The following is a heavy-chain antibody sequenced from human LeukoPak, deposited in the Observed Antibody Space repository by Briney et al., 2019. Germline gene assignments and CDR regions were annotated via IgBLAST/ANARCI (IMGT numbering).Heavy chain of an antibody. CDR2: INAGNGNT. CDR3: ARVGVYGDYGLYCFDY. J-gene: IGHJ4*02. V-gene: IGHV1-3*01. D-gene: IGHD4-17*01. CDR1: GYTFTSYA. Sequence: ASVKVSCKASGYTFTSYAMHWVRQAPGQRLEWMGWINAGNGNTKYSQKFQGRVTITRDPSASTAYMELSSLRSEDTAVYYCARVGVYGDYGLYCFDYWGQGTLVTVSS.